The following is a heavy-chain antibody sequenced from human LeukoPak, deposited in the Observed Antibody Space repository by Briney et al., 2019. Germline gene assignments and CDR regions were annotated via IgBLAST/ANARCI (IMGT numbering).Heavy chain of an antibody. D-gene: IGHD2-2*01. CDR1: GGSISIGGYS. CDR2: IYHSGST. Sequence: PSQTLSLTCAVSGGSISIGGYSWSWIRQPPGKGLEWIGYIYHSGSTYYNPSLKSRVTISVDRSKNQFSLKLSSVTAADTAVYYCARGRYCSSTSCSQRRYYYYGMDVWGQGTTVTVSS. J-gene: IGHJ6*02. V-gene: IGHV4-30-2*01. CDR3: ARGRYCSSTSCSQRRYYYYGMDV.